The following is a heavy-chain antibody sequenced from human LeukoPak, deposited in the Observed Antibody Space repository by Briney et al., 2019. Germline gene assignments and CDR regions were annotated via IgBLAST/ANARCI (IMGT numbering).Heavy chain of an antibody. CDR3: ARELGGGTTREDWFDP. Sequence: GASVKVSCKASGYTFTDYHMHWVRQAPGQGLEWMGWISPDSGGTNYAQNFQGRVTMTRDTSISTAYMELYSLRSDDTAVYYCARELGGGTTREDWFDPWGQGTLVTVSS. V-gene: IGHV1-2*02. J-gene: IGHJ5*02. CDR1: GYTFTDYH. D-gene: IGHD1-1*01. CDR2: ISPDSGGT.